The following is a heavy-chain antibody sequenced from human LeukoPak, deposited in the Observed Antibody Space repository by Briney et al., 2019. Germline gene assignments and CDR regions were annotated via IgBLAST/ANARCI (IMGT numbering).Heavy chain of an antibody. CDR2: INPSGGST. CDR3: ARDTSGQAADYGGNSRCFDL. J-gene: IGHJ2*01. CDR1: GYTFTSYY. Sequence: EASVKVSCKASGYTFTSYYMHWVRQAPGQGLEWMGIINPSGGSTSYAQKFQGRVTMTRDTSTSTVYMELSSLRSEDTTMYYCARDTSGQAADYGGNSRCFDLWGRGTLVTVSS. D-gene: IGHD4-23*01. V-gene: IGHV1-46*01.